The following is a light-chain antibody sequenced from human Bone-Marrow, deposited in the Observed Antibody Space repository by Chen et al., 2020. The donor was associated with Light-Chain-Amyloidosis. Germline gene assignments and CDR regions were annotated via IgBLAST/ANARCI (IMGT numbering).Light chain of an antibody. Sequence: DVVLTQSPLFLPVSLGQTASISCGSSQSLVYTDGNTFLNWFHQRPGQSPRRLIYKVFLRDSGVPDRFSGSGYGTNFTLKISSVEAEDVGVYYCMQGPYWPRTFGQGIKVEIK. CDR1: QSLVYTDGNTF. CDR2: KVF. J-gene: IGKJ1*01. V-gene: IGKV2-30*01. CDR3: MQGPYWPRT.